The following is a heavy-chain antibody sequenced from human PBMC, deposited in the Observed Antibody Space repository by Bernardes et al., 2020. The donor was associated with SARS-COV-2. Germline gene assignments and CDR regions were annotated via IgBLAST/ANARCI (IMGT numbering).Heavy chain of an antibody. CDR2: IYWNDDK. CDR3: AHRSFGTDLSDFWSGYYYFDY. Sequence: SVPTLVKPTQTLTLTCTFSGFSLSTSGVGVGWIRQPPGKALEWLALIYWNDDKRYSPSLKSRLTITKDTSKNQVVLTMTNMDPVDTATYYCAHRSFGTDLSDFWSGYYYFDYWGQGTLVTVSS. CDR1: GFSLSTSGVG. J-gene: IGHJ4*02. D-gene: IGHD3-3*01. V-gene: IGHV2-5*01.